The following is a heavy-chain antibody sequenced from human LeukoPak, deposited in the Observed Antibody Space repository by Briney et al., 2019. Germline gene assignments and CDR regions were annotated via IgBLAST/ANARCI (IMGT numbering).Heavy chain of an antibody. CDR2: IYYSGNT. Sequence: SETLSLTCTVSGGSISSYYWTWIRQPPGKGLEWIGYIYYSGNTNYNPSLKSRVTISVDTFKNQFSLTLSSVTAADTAVYYCARSTAGYYDYIWGSYRPSPPDYWGQGTLVTVSS. CDR3: ARSTAGYYDYIWGSYRPSPPDY. CDR1: GGSISSYY. J-gene: IGHJ4*02. D-gene: IGHD3-16*02. V-gene: IGHV4-59*01.